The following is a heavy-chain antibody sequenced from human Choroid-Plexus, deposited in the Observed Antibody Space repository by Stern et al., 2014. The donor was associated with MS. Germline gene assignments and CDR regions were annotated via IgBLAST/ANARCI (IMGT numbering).Heavy chain of an antibody. V-gene: IGHV3-30*18. CDR3: AKDRQYLTYFFDH. CDR2: VSYDGSNK. CDR1: GFTFGSCA. Sequence: VHLVESGGGVVQPRRPLRLSCVASGFTFGSCAMHWVRQAPGKGLGWVAGVSYDGSNKYYADSVKGRFTISRDNSQNTLYMQMSSLRPEDTAVYYCAKDRQYLTYFFDHWGQGSLVTVSS. J-gene: IGHJ5*02. D-gene: IGHD2/OR15-2a*01.